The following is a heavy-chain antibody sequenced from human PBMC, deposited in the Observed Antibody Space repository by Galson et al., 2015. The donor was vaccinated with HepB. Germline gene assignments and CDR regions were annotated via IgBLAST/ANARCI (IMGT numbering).Heavy chain of an antibody. V-gene: IGHV5-51*03. CDR1: GYSFTSYW. CDR3: ARFAKSKPPTSCYCSWFDP. CDR2: IYPGDSGT. D-gene: IGHD2-2*01. J-gene: IGHJ5*02. Sequence: QSGAEVKKPGESLKISCKGSGYSFTSYWIGWVRQMPGKGLEWMGIIYPGDSGTRYSPSFQGQVTISADKSISTAYLQWSSLKASDTAMYYCARFAKSKPPTSCYCSWFDPWGQGTLVTVSS.